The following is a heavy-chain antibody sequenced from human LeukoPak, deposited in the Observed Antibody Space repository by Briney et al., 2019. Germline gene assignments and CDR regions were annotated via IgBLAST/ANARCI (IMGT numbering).Heavy chain of an antibody. J-gene: IGHJ4*02. V-gene: IGHV4-30-4*01. CDR3: AREIVGATGIDY. CDR2: IYYSGST. CDR1: GGSISSGDYY. Sequence: SETLSLTCTVSGGSISSGDYYWRWIRQPPGKGLEWIGYIYYSGSTYYNPSLKSRVTISVDTSKNQFSLKLSSVTAADTAVYYCAREIVGATGIDYWGQGTLVTVSS. D-gene: IGHD1-26*01.